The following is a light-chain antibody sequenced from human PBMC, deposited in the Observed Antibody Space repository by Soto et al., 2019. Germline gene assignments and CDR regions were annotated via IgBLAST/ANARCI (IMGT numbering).Light chain of an antibody. CDR3: AAWDDSLNGYG. Sequence: QSVLTQPPSASGTPGQRVTISCSGSSSNIGSNTVNWYLQLPGTAPKLLIYSDNQRHSGVPDRFSGSRSGTSASLAISGLQSEDGADFYCAAWDDSLNGYGFGPGTQLTVL. J-gene: IGLJ1*01. CDR1: SSNIGSNT. CDR2: SDN. V-gene: IGLV1-44*01.